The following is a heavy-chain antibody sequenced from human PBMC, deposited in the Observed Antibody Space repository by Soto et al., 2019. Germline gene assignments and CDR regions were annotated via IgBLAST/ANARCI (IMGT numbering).Heavy chain of an antibody. V-gene: IGHV3-64*01. CDR2: VSRNGINT. Sequence: EEQLVQSGGGLVQPGGSLRLSCAASGFSFSSYDLFWVRQAPGKGLEYVSAVSRNGINTYYANSVKGRFTISRDNSKNIMYLQMGTLRAEDMAVYYCAIADYDFDVWGKGTTVIVSS. CDR1: GFSFSSYD. J-gene: IGHJ6*04. D-gene: IGHD3-16*01. CDR3: AIADYDFDV.